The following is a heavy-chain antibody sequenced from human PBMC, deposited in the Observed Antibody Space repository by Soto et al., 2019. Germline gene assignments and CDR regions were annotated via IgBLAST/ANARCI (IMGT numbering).Heavy chain of an antibody. CDR2: IWHDGTNE. J-gene: IGHJ1*01. Sequence: GGSLRLSCAASGFTFSYFTMHWVRQAPGKGPEWVAVIWHDGTNEYYGDSVKGRFTISRDNSKNTLYLQMNSLRVEDTALYYCVKDGPKCGSDLDEHWGQGTQVTVSS. CDR1: GFTFSYFT. CDR3: VKDGPKCGSDLDEH. D-gene: IGHD5-12*01. V-gene: IGHV3-33*06.